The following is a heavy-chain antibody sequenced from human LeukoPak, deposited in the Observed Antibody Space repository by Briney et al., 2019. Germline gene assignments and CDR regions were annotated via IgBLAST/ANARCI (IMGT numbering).Heavy chain of an antibody. D-gene: IGHD6-6*01. CDR1: GGSLSSGSYY. CDR3: ASWSIAGRRLYAFDI. Sequence: PSETLCLTCTVSGGSLSSGSYYWSCIRQPAGKGLEWLGCIYTSGSNYYNPSLRSRVTISVDTSKNQFSLKLSSVTDADTAVYYCASWSIAGRRLYAFDIWGQGTMVTVSS. V-gene: IGHV4-61*02. J-gene: IGHJ3*02. CDR2: IYTSGSN.